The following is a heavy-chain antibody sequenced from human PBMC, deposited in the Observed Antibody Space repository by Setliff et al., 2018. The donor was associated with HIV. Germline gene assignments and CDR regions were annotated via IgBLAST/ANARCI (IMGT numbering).Heavy chain of an antibody. CDR2: IIPMYGVA. Sequence: SVKVSCKASGGTFSSYVISWVRQAPGQGPEWMGGIIPMYGVANYAQKFQGRVTITTDESTSTAYMELSSLRSEDTAVYYCALPDCGGGNCWSSASLPPAGWFDPWGQGTLVTVSS. V-gene: IGHV1-69*05. J-gene: IGHJ5*02. CDR3: ALPDCGGGNCWSSASLPPAGWFDP. CDR1: GGTFSSYV. D-gene: IGHD2-15*01.